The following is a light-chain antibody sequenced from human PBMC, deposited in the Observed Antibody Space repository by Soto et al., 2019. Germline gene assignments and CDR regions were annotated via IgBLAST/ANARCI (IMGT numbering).Light chain of an antibody. CDR2: RNN. CDR1: SSNIGRNY. Sequence: QAVVTQPPSASGTPGQRVTISCSGSSSNIGRNYVYWYQQLPGTAPKLLIYRNNQRPSGVPDRFSGSKSGTSASLAISGLRSEDEADYYCAAWDDSLSALVFGGGTKVTVL. V-gene: IGLV1-47*01. CDR3: AAWDDSLSALV. J-gene: IGLJ2*01.